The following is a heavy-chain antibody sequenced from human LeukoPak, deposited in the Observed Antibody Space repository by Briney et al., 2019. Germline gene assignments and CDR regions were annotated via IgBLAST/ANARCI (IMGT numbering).Heavy chain of an antibody. CDR1: GGSFTHYY. D-gene: IGHD1-26*01. CDR3: ARGRAWELPDYFQL. J-gene: IGHJ1*01. Sequence: SETLSLTCAVSGGSFTHYYWSWIRQPPGKGLQWIGYIYSSGTTKYNPSLKSRDTISLDMPNNQFSLILTSVTAADTAVYYCARGRAWELPDYFQLWGQGTLVTVSS. CDR2: IYSSGTT. V-gene: IGHV4-59*08.